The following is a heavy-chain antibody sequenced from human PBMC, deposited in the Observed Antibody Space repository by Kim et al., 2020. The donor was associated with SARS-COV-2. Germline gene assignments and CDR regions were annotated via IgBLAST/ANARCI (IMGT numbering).Heavy chain of an antibody. CDR1: GGTFSSYA. J-gene: IGHJ4*02. V-gene: IGHV1-69*13. CDR3: AGMRSGYYWGIDY. CDR2: IIPIFGTA. D-gene: IGHD3-3*01. Sequence: SVKVSCKASGGTFSSYAISWVRQAPGQGLEWMGGIIPIFGTANYAQKFQGRVTITADESTSTAYMELSSLRSEDTAVYYCAGMRSGYYWGIDYWGQGTLVTVSS.